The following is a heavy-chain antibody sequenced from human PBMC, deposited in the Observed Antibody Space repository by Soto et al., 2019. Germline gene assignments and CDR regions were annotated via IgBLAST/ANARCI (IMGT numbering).Heavy chain of an antibody. J-gene: IGHJ4*02. Sequence: GESLKISCKGSGYSFTSYWISWVRQMPGKGLEWMGRIDPSDSYTNYSPSFQGHVTISADKSISTAYLQWSSLKASDTAMYYCARHNYDILTGYYNPLNFDYWGQGTLVTVSS. CDR1: GYSFTSYW. D-gene: IGHD3-9*01. CDR2: IDPSDSYT. V-gene: IGHV5-10-1*01. CDR3: ARHNYDILTGYYNPLNFDY.